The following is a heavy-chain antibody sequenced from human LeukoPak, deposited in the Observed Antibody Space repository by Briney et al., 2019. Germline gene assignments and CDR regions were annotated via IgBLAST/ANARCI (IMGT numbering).Heavy chain of an antibody. V-gene: IGHV4-34*01. J-gene: IGHJ4*02. CDR3: ARGAYCSSTSCYGFFDY. D-gene: IGHD2-2*01. CDR1: GGSFSGYY. CDR2: INHSGST. Sequence: SETLSLTCAVYGGSFSGYYWSWIRQPPGKGLEWIGEINHSGSTNYNPSLKSRVTISVDTSNNQFSLKLSSVTAADTAVYYCARGAYCSSTSCYGFFDYWGQGTLVTVSS.